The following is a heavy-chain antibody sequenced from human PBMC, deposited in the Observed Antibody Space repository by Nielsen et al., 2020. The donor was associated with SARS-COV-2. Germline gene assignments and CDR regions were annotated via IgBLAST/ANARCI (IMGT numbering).Heavy chain of an antibody. CDR1: GYTFTSYG. J-gene: IGHJ4*02. Sequence: ASVKVSCKASGYTFTSYGISGVRQATGQGLEWMGWISAYNGNTNYAQKLQGRVTMTTDTSTSTAYMELRRLRSDDTAVYYCERDRSSGSYHVFDYWGQGTLVTVSS. CDR2: ISAYNGNT. CDR3: ERDRSSGSYHVFDY. V-gene: IGHV1-18*01. D-gene: IGHD1-26*01.